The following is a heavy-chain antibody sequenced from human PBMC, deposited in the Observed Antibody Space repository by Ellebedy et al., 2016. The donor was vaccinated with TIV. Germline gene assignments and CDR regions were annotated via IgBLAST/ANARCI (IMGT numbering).Heavy chain of an antibody. V-gene: IGHV4-4*07. CDR3: VRGRIGVAEFGH. CDR2: VYTSESTGVST. J-gene: IGHJ4*02. D-gene: IGHD6-19*01. Sequence: SETLSLXCTVSGGSITNYHWTWIRQPAGRRLEWIGRVYTSESTGVSTSYNPSVKSRISMSLDTSKNQLSLELTSMTAADTAVYYCVRGRIGVAEFGHWGQGILVTVSS. CDR1: GGSITNYH.